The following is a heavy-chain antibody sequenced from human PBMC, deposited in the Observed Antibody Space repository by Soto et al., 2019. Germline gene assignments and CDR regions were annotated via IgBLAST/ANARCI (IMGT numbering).Heavy chain of an antibody. CDR3: ARGMDIVVVEAANRHPFSP. CDR1: GGSFSGYY. CDR2: INHSGST. J-gene: IGHJ5*02. Sequence: SETLCLTCAVYGGSFSGYYWSWIRQPPGKGLEWIGEINHSGSTNYNPSLQSRVTISVDTSKNQFSLKLSSVTAADTAVYYCARGMDIVVVEAANRHPFSPWGQGTLVTVSS. D-gene: IGHD2-15*01. V-gene: IGHV4-34*01.